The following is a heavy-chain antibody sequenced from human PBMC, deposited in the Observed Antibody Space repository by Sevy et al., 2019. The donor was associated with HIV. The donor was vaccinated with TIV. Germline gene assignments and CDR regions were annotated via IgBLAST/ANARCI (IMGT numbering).Heavy chain of an antibody. CDR2: IKQDGSEK. V-gene: IGHV3-7*01. D-gene: IGHD3-22*01. CDR1: GFTFSSYW. Sequence: GGSLRLSCAASGFTFSSYWMSWVRQAPGKGLEWVANIKQDGSEKYYVDSVKGRFTISRDNAKNLLYLQMNSLRAEDTAVYYCAREGYYDSSGYPSGAFDIWGQGTMVTVSS. J-gene: IGHJ3*02. CDR3: AREGYYDSSGYPSGAFDI.